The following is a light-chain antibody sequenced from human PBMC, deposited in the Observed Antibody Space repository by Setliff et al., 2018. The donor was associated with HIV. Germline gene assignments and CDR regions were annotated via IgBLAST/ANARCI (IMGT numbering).Light chain of an antibody. Sequence: SVLTPPRSVSGSPGQSVTISCTGTSNDVGTYSYVSWYQQYPGKAPKVVISDVSKRPSGVPDRISGSKSGNTASLTISGLQAEDEADYSCCSYAGSYTWMFGGGTKVTVL. J-gene: IGLJ3*02. CDR2: DVS. V-gene: IGLV2-11*01. CDR1: SNDVGTYSY. CDR3: CSYAGSYTWM.